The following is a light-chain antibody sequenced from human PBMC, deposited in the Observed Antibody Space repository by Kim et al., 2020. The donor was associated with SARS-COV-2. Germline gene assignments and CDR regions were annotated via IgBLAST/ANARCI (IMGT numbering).Light chain of an antibody. CDR2: EDN. J-gene: IGLJ7*01. V-gene: IGLV6-57*01. CDR1: SGSIASNY. Sequence: NFMLTQPHSVSESPGKTVTISCTRSSGSIASNYVQWYQQRPGSSPTTVIYEDNQRPSGVPDRFSGSIDSSSNSASLTISGLKTEDEADYYCQSYDSSKHAVFGGGTQPDRP. CDR3: QSYDSSKHAV.